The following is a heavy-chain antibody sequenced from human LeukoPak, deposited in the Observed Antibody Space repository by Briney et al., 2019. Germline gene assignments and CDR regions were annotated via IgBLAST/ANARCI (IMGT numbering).Heavy chain of an antibody. V-gene: IGHV3-48*03. Sequence: GGSLRLSXAASGFTFSSYEMNWVRQAPGKGLEWVSYISSSGSTIYYADSVKGRFTISRDNAKNSLYLQMNSLRAEDTAVYYCASRNWGRPFDYWGQGTLVTVSS. CDR1: GFTFSSYE. D-gene: IGHD7-27*01. J-gene: IGHJ4*02. CDR3: ASRNWGRPFDY. CDR2: ISSSGSTI.